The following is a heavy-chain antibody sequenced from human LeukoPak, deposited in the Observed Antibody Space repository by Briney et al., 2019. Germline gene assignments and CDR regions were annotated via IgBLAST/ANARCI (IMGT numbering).Heavy chain of an antibody. Sequence: GGSLRLSCAASGFTFSSYTMSWVRQAPGKGLEWVSSISSSSSYIYYADSVKGRFTISRDNAKNSLYLQMNSLRAEDTAVYYCARISGYYYGMDVWGQGTTVTVSS. J-gene: IGHJ6*02. V-gene: IGHV3-21*01. CDR3: ARISGYYYGMDV. CDR2: ISSSSSYI. CDR1: GFTFSSYT.